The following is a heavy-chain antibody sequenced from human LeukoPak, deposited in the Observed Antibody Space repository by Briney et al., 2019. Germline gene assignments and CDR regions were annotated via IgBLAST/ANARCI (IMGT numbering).Heavy chain of an antibody. J-gene: IGHJ3*02. V-gene: IGHV4-30-4*08. Sequence: KSSQTLSLTCTVSGGSISSGDYYWSWIRQPPGKGLEWIGYIYYSGSTYYNPSLKSRVTISVDTSKNQFSLKLSSVTAADTAVYYCPRAGSNPYGVVKFAFDIWGKGTMVTVFS. D-gene: IGHD3-3*01. CDR1: GGSISSGDYY. CDR2: IYYSGST. CDR3: PRAGSNPYGVVKFAFDI.